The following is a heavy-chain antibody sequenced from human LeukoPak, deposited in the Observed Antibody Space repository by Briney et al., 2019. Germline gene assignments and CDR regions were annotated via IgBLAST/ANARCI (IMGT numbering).Heavy chain of an antibody. CDR1: GFTFSSYA. D-gene: IGHD3-22*01. Sequence: GGSLRLSCAASGFTFSSYAMHWVRQAPGKGLEWVAVISYDGSNKYYADSVKGRFTISRDNSKNTLYLQMNSLRAEDTAVYYCARGLGYYDSSGGMGGYWGQGTLVTVSS. V-gene: IGHV3-30*04. J-gene: IGHJ4*02. CDR2: ISYDGSNK. CDR3: ARGLGYYDSSGGMGGY.